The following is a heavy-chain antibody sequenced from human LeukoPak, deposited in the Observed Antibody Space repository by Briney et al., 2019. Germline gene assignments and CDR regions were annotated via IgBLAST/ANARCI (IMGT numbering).Heavy chain of an antibody. D-gene: IGHD3-16*01. J-gene: IGHJ6*02. CDR2: IHYSGST. V-gene: IGHV4-59*01. CDR3: AKFGLYYNMDV. Sequence: SETLSLTCAVSRGSISGFYWSWIRQPPGKGLGFIGQIHYSGSTDYNPSLKSRITMSVGTSKNHFFLSLNSVTAAETAVNYCAKFGLYYNMDVWGQGTTVTVSS. CDR1: RGSISGFY.